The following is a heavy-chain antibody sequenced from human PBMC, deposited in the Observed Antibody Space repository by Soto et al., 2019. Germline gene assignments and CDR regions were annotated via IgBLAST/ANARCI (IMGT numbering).Heavy chain of an antibody. J-gene: IGHJ6*02. V-gene: IGHV4-31*03. Sequence: SETLSLTCTVSGGSISSGGYYWSWIRQHPGKGLEWIGYIYYSGSTYYNPSLKSRVTISVDTSKNQFSLKLSSVTAADTAVYYCARDFGPGGSGSYYTKYYYYGMDVWGQGTTVTVSS. CDR2: IYYSGST. CDR3: ARDFGPGGSGSYYTKYYYYGMDV. D-gene: IGHD3-10*01. CDR1: GGSISSGGYY.